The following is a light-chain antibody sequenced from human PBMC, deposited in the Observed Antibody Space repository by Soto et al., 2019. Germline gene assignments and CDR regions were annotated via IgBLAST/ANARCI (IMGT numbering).Light chain of an antibody. CDR1: QSVSSY. Sequence: EIVLTQSPATLSLSPGERATLSCRASQSVSSYLAWYQQKPGQAPRLLIYDASNRATGIPARFSGSGSGTDCTLTISRLEPEDFAVYYCQQRSNRPLTFGGGTKVEIK. V-gene: IGKV3-11*01. CDR2: DAS. CDR3: QQRSNRPLT. J-gene: IGKJ4*02.